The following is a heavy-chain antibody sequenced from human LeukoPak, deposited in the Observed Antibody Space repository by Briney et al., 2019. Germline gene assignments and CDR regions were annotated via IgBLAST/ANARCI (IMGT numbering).Heavy chain of an antibody. CDR1: GFTFSSYS. Sequence: GGSLRLSCAAFGFTFSSYSMNWVRQAPGKGLEWVSYISSSSSTIYYADSVKGRFTISRDNAKNTLYLQMNSLRAEDTAVYYCARRQIVVVPAAMDYYYYMDVWGKGTTVTVSS. D-gene: IGHD2-2*01. V-gene: IGHV3-48*01. CDR3: ARRQIVVVPAAMDYYYYMDV. CDR2: ISSSSSTI. J-gene: IGHJ6*03.